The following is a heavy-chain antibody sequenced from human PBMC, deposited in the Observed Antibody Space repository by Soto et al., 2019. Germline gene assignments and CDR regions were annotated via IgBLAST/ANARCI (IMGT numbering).Heavy chain of an antibody. CDR2: VNTDNGNI. CDR3: ARGGQSRYYTDYGMDV. Sequence: QAQLLQSGAEVKKPGASVKVSCKASGYIFTSYGISWVRQAPGQGLEWMGWVNTDNGNIDYAQKFQGRVTMATDTSTTTAYMELRGLTSDDTAVYYCARGGQSRYYTDYGMDVWGKGTTVTVSS. V-gene: IGHV1-18*01. J-gene: IGHJ6*04. D-gene: IGHD1-26*01. CDR1: GYIFTSYG.